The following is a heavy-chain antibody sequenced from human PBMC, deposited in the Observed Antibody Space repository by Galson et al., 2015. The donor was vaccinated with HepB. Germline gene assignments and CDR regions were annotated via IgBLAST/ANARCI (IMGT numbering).Heavy chain of an antibody. CDR3: ARTRPIAAAGTRASGYYYGMDV. V-gene: IGHV2-70*01. Sequence: PALVKPTQTLTLTCTFFGFSLSTSGMCVSWIRQPPGKALEWLALIDWDDDKYYSTSLKTRLTISKDTSKNQVVLTMTNMDPVDTATYYCARTRPIAAAGTRASGYYYGMDVWGQGTTVTVSS. J-gene: IGHJ6*02. CDR2: IDWDDDK. CDR1: GFSLSTSGMC. D-gene: IGHD6-13*01.